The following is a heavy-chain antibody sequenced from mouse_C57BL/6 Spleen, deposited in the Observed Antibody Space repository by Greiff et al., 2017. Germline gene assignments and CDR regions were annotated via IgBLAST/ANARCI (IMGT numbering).Heavy chain of an antibody. CDR3: AKKGDGNYFDY. Sequence: VKLMESGPGLVQPSQSLSITCTVSGFSLTSYGVHWVRQSPGKGLEWLGVIWRGGSTDYNAAFMSRLSITKDNSKSQVFFKMNSLQADDTAIYCCAKKGDGNYFDYWGQGTTLTVSS. D-gene: IGHD3-3*01. J-gene: IGHJ2*01. CDR2: IWRGGST. V-gene: IGHV2-5*01. CDR1: GFSLTSYG.